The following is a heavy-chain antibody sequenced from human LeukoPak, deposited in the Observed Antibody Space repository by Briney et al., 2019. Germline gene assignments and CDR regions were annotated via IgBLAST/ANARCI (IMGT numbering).Heavy chain of an antibody. J-gene: IGHJ4*02. V-gene: IGHV3-64*01. CDR3: AREMTRSFDY. Sequence: GGSLRLSCAASGFTFSSYAMHWVRQAPGKGLEYVSAISSNGGSTYYANSVKGRFTTSRDNSKNTLYLQMGSLRAEDMAVYYCAREMTRSFDYWGQGTLVTVS. CDR2: ISSNGGST. CDR1: GFTFSSYA.